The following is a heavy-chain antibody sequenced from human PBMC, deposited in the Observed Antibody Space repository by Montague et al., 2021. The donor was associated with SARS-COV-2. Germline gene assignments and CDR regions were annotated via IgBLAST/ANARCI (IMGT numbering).Heavy chain of an antibody. J-gene: IGHJ3*02. CDR3: ARELRTYYYDSSGDAFDI. Sequence: SLSLSCAASGFTFSSYSMNWVRQAPGKGLEWVSSISSSSSYIYYADSVKGRFTISRDNAKNSLYLQMNSLRAEDTAVYYCARELRTYYYDSSGDAFDIWGQGTMVTVSS. D-gene: IGHD3-22*01. CDR1: GFTFSSYS. V-gene: IGHV3-21*01. CDR2: ISSSSSYI.